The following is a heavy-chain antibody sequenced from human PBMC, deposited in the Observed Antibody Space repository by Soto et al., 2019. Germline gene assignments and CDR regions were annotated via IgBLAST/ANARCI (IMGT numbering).Heavy chain of an antibody. CDR3: ARDSYHPNWFDP. CDR1: GFTLSGLW. V-gene: IGHV3-7*01. Sequence: PGGSLRLSCAAAGFTLSGLWISWVRPAPGKGLEWVANIKQDGSEKFYVDPVKGRITITRDNAKNSLYLQMNSLRAEDTAVYYCARDSYHPNWFDPWGQGTLVTVSS. J-gene: IGHJ5*02. D-gene: IGHD2-2*01. CDR2: IKQDGSEK.